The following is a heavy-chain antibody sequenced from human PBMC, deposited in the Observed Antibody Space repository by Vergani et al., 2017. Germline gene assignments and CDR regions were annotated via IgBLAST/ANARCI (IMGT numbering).Heavy chain of an antibody. Sequence: QVQLVESGGGVVQPGRSLRLSCAASGFTFSSYGMHWVRQAPGKGLEWVAVIWYDGSNKYYADSVKGRFTISRDNSKNTLYLQMNSLRAEDTAVYYCTRDSDGYNSDYWGQGTLVTVSS. CDR3: TRDSDGYNSDY. CDR1: GFTFSSYG. J-gene: IGHJ4*02. D-gene: IGHD5-24*01. CDR2: IWYDGSNK. V-gene: IGHV3-33*01.